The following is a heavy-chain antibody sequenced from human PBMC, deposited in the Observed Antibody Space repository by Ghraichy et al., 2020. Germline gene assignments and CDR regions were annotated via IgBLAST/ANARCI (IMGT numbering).Heavy chain of an antibody. V-gene: IGHV4-34*01. Sequence: SETLSLTCAVYGGSFSGYYWSWIRQPPGKGLEWIGEINHSGSTNYNPSLKSRVTISVDTSKNQFSLKLSSVTAADTAVYYCARVQEQLVLTHYYYYYYYMDVWGKGTTVTVSS. CDR1: GGSFSGYY. D-gene: IGHD6-13*01. J-gene: IGHJ6*03. CDR3: ARVQEQLVLTHYYYYYYYMDV. CDR2: INHSGST.